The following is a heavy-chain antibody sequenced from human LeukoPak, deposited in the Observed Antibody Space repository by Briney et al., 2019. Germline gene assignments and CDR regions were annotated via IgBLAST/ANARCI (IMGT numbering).Heavy chain of an antibody. J-gene: IGHJ4*02. CDR2: ISGTGGST. V-gene: IGHV3-23*01. D-gene: IGHD3-22*01. CDR1: GFSFNNFG. CDR3: AKSSYYGSSGFYREYYFDY. Sequence: GGSLRLSCVASGFSFNNFGMTWVRQAPGRGLEWVSSISGTGGSTHYADSVKGRFTISRDNSKNTLYLQMNSLRAGDTAVYYCAKSSYYGSSGFYREYYFDYWGQGTLVPVSS.